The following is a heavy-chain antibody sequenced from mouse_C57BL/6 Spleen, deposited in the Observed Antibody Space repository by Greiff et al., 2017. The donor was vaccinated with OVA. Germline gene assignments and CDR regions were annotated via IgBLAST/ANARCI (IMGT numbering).Heavy chain of an antibody. J-gene: IGHJ3*01. CDR1: GFTFSDFY. Sequence: EVQGVESGGGLVQSGRSLRLSCATSGFTFSDFYMEWVRQAPGKGLEWIAASRNKANDYTTEYSASVKGRFIVSRDTSQSILYLQMNALRAEDTAIYYCARDAMGGNYCAYWGQGTLVTVSA. CDR2: SRNKANDYTT. D-gene: IGHD2-1*01. V-gene: IGHV7-1*01. CDR3: ARDAMGGNYCAY.